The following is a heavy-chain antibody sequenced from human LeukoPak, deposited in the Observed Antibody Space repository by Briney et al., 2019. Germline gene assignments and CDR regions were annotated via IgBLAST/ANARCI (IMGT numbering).Heavy chain of an antibody. J-gene: IGHJ4*02. D-gene: IGHD4-17*01. CDR1: GFTFNNAW. CDR3: ARVKGYGVHLDY. Sequence: GSLRLSCAASGFTFNNAWMNWIRQPPGKGLEWIGEINHSGSTNYNPSLKSRVTISVDTSKNQFSLKLSSVTAADTAVYYCARVKGYGVHLDYWGQGTLVTVSA. CDR2: INHSGST. V-gene: IGHV4-34*01.